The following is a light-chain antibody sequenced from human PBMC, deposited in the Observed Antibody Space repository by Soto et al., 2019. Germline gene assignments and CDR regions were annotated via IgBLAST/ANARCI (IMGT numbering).Light chain of an antibody. Sequence: EIVLTQSPATLSLSPGERATLSCRASQSISSSLSWYQQKPGQAPRLLISEASNRATGIPDRFSGSGSGTDFNLIISSLEPEDFALYYCFQSSGWPRTFGRGTKVEIK. CDR3: FQSSGWPRT. CDR2: EAS. V-gene: IGKV3-11*01. J-gene: IGKJ4*02. CDR1: QSISSS.